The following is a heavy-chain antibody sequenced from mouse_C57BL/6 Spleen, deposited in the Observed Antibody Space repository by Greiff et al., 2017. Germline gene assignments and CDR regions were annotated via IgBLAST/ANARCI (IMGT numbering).Heavy chain of an antibody. CDR1: GYTFTSYW. CDR2: LYPSDSET. Sequence: QVQLQQPGAELVRPGSSVKLSCKASGYTFTSYWMDWVKQRPGQGLEWIGNLYPSDSETHYNQKFKDKATLTVDKSSSTACMQLSSLTSEDSAVYYCARLGGPDYWGQGTTLTVSS. J-gene: IGHJ2*01. CDR3: ARLGGPDY. V-gene: IGHV1-61*01.